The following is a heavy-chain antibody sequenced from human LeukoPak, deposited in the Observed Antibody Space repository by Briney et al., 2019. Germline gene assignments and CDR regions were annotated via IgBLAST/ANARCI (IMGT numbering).Heavy chain of an antibody. D-gene: IGHD6-19*01. Sequence: SQTLSLTCAISGDSVSSNSAAWNWIRQSPSRGLEWLGRTYYRSKWYNDYAVSVKSRITINPDTSKNQFSLQLNSVTPEDTADYYCARVGYSSVWTPFAMDVWGQGTTVTVSS. J-gene: IGHJ6*02. CDR1: GDSVSSNSAA. V-gene: IGHV6-1*01. CDR2: TYYRSKWYN. CDR3: ARVGYSSVWTPFAMDV.